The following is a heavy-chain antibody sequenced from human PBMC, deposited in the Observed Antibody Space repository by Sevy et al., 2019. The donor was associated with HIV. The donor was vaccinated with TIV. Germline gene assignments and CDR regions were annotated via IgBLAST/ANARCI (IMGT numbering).Heavy chain of an antibody. V-gene: IGHV3-15*01. CDR2: FKSKTDGGTT. CDR1: GFTFSNVW. Sequence: GGSLRLSCVASGFTFSNVWMSWVRQAPGKGLEGVGHFKSKTDGGTTDYASPVRGRFTTSRDDSKNTLYLQMNSLKTEDTAVYYCTTGGSLFQHWGQGTLVTVSS. D-gene: IGHD3-16*01. CDR3: TTGGSLFQH. J-gene: IGHJ1*01.